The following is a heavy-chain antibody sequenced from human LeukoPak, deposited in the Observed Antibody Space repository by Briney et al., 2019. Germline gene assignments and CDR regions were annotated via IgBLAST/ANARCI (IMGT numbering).Heavy chain of an antibody. V-gene: IGHV4-34*01. J-gene: IGHJ4*02. Sequence: GLEWIGEINHSGSTNYNPSLKSRVTISVDTSKNQFSLKLSSVTAADTAVYYCARGVLHSNWGQGTLVTVSS. CDR3: ARGVLHSN. D-gene: IGHD4-11*01. CDR2: INHSGST.